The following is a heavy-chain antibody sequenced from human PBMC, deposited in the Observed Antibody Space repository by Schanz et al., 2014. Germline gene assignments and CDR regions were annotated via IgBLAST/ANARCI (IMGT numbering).Heavy chain of an antibody. Sequence: QLQLQESGPGLVKPSETLSLTCTVSGGSISSGESYWGWIRQSPEEGLQYIGSVYFSGTTAYSPSIKGLVPISVDTSKNQSSLMLTSVTAADTAVYFCARHGGYYDVLNSFDIWGQGTLVTVSS. CDR2: VYFSGTT. D-gene: IGHD3-16*01. CDR3: ARHGGYYDVLNSFDI. V-gene: IGHV4-39*01. J-gene: IGHJ5*02. CDR1: GGSISSGESY.